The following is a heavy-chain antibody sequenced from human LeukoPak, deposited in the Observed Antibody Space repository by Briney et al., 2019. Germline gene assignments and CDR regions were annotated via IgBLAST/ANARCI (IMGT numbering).Heavy chain of an antibody. CDR3: ARSRQYYYYYMDV. V-gene: IGHV3-53*01. Sequence: QTGGSLRLSCAASGFTVSSNYMSWVRQAPGKGLEWVSVIYSGGSTYYADSVKGRFTISRDNSKNTLYLQMNSLRAEDTAVYYCARSRQYYYYYMDVWGKGTTVTISS. CDR1: GFTVSSNY. J-gene: IGHJ6*03. CDR2: IYSGGST.